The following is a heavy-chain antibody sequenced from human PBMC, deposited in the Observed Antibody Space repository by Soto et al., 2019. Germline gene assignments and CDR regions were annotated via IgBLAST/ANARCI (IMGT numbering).Heavy chain of an antibody. J-gene: IGHJ4*02. CDR3: ARGRYGDY. Sequence: QVNLVQSGAEVKKPGASVKVSCKGSGYIFTTYGITWVRQAPGQGLEWMGWISAHNGNTNYAQKLQGRVTVTRDTSTSTAYMELSNLRSDDTAVYYCARGRYGDYWGQGALVTVSS. D-gene: IGHD1-1*01. CDR2: ISAHNGNT. CDR1: GYIFTTYG. V-gene: IGHV1-18*01.